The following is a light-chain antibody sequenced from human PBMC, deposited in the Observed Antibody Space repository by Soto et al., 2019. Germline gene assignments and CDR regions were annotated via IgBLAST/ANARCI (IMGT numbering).Light chain of an antibody. V-gene: IGLV2-14*01. CDR1: SSDVGGYNY. CDR2: EVS. Sequence: SVLTQPASVSGSPGQPITISCTGTSSDVGGYNYVSWYQQHPGKAPKLMIYEVSNRPSGVSNRFSGSKSGNTASLTISGLQAEDEADYYCSSYTSSSTPYVFGTGTKLTVL. J-gene: IGLJ1*01. CDR3: SSYTSSSTPYV.